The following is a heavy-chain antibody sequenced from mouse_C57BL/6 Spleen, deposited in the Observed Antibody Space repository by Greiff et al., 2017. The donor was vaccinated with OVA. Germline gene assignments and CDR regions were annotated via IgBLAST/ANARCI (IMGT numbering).Heavy chain of an antibody. Sequence: QVQLQQPGAELVKPGASVKLSCKASGYTFTSYWMHWVKQRPGQGLEWIGMIHPNSGSTNYNEKLKSKATLTVDKSSSTAYMQLSSLTSEYSAVYYCARWGLLRPVAHFDYWGQGTTLTVSS. CDR1: GYTFTSYW. J-gene: IGHJ2*01. CDR2: IHPNSGST. CDR3: ARWGLLRPVAHFDY. V-gene: IGHV1-64*01. D-gene: IGHD1-2*01.